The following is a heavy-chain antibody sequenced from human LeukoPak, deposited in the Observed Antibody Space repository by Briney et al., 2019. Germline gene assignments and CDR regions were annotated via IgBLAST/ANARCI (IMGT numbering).Heavy chain of an antibody. J-gene: IGHJ4*02. CDR1: GFTFDDYA. V-gene: IGHV3-9*01. CDR2: ISWNSGSI. CDR3: ATYSYGYFNFDY. D-gene: IGHD5-18*01. Sequence: GGSLRLSCAASGFTFDDYAMHWVRQAPGKGLEWVSGISWNSGSIGYADSVKGRFTISRDNAKNSLYLQMNSLRAEDTALYYCATYSYGYFNFDYWGQGTLVTVSS.